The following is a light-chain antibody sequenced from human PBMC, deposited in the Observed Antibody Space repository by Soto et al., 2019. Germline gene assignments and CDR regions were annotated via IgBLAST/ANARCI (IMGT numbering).Light chain of an antibody. V-gene: IGKV3-15*01. CDR1: QSVSSN. CDR3: QQYNNWPPKT. CDR2: GAS. J-gene: IGKJ1*01. Sequence: VLTQSPGTLSLSPGERATLSCRASQSVSSNLAWYQQKPGQAPRLLIYGASTRATGIPARFSGSGSGTEFTLTISSLQSEDFAVYYCQQYNNWPPKTFGQGSKVDI.